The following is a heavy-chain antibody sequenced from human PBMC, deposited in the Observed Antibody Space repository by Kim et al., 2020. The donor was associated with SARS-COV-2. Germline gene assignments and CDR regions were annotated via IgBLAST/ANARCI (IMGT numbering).Heavy chain of an antibody. Sequence: SVKVSCKASGGTFSSYAISWVRQAPGQGLEWMGGIIPIFGTANYAQKFQGRVTITADESTSTAYMELSSLRSEDTAVYYCAGCADIVVVPAAIDYYYYGMDVWGQGTTVTVSS. CDR1: GGTFSSYA. CDR3: AGCADIVVVPAAIDYYYYGMDV. J-gene: IGHJ6*02. CDR2: IIPIFGTA. D-gene: IGHD2-2*02. V-gene: IGHV1-69*13.